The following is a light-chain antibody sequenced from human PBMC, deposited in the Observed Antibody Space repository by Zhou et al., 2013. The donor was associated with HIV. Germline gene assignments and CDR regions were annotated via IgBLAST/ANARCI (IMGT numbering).Light chain of an antibody. V-gene: IGKV3-20*01. Sequence: DIVLTQSPGTLPLSPGERATLSCRASQSVKNNQLAWYQQNLGQAPRLLIYDASSRATGIPDRFSGSGSGTDFTLTISRLEPEDFAVYYCQQYGDSPSSFGLGTKLEI. CDR1: QSVKNNQ. CDR2: DAS. J-gene: IGKJ2*03. CDR3: QQYGDSPSS.